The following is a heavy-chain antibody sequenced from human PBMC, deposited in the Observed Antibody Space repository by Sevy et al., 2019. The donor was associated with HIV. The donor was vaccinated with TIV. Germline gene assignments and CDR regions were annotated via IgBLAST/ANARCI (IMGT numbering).Heavy chain of an antibody. CDR2: IFRSGDVT. CDR1: AFTFSSYA. D-gene: IGHD3-22*01. CDR3: AGARYDSSGSFDAFDI. V-gene: IGHV3-23*01. J-gene: IGHJ3*02. Sequence: GGSLRLSCIASAFTFSSYAMNWVRQAPGKGLEWVSTIFRSGDVTYYADSVKGRFTISRDNSRNTLYLQMNSLRAEDTAVYYCAGARYDSSGSFDAFDIWGQGTMVTVSS.